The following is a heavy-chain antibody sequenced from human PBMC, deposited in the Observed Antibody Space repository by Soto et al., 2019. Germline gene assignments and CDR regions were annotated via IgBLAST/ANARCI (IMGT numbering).Heavy chain of an antibody. D-gene: IGHD3-22*01. CDR3: ARSYQADYDSSGI. V-gene: IGHV1-69*13. J-gene: IGHJ4*02. Sequence: SVKVSCKASGGTFSSYAISWVRQAPGQGPEWMGGIIPIFGTANYAQKFQGRVTITADESTSTAYMELSSLRSEDTAVYYCARSYQADYDSSGIWGQGTLVTVSS. CDR2: IIPIFGTA. CDR1: GGTFSSYA.